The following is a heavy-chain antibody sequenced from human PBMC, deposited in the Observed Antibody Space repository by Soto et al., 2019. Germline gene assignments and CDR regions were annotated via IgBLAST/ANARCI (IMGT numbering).Heavy chain of an antibody. V-gene: IGHV4-30-2*01. CDR1: GGSITSSGYS. CDR3: ATYTASAKYYFDY. CDR2: IYPSGTI. J-gene: IGHJ4*02. Sequence: SETLSLTCAFSGGSITSSGYSWSWIRQPPGKGREWIGYIYPSGTIFYNPSLNSRVTITVDTSNNQFTLRLGSVTAADKAVYYCATYTASAKYYFDYWGRGTLVTVSS. D-gene: IGHD3-16*01.